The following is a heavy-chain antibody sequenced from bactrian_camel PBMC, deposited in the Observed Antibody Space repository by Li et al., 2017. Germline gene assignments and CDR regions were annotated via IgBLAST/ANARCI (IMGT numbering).Heavy chain of an antibody. D-gene: IGHD6*01. Sequence: HVQLVESGGGLVQPGGSLRLSCAASGFTFSTYYMSWVRQAPGKGLEWVSSIYTGGGSTYYADSVKGRFTISKDNAKNTLYLQMNSLKPEDTAMYYCAADAKRWYGCPDEYKYWGQGTQVTVS. V-gene: IGHV3-2*01. CDR3: AADAKRWYGCPDEYKY. CDR1: GFTFSTYY. J-gene: IGHJ4*01. CDR2: IYTGGGST.